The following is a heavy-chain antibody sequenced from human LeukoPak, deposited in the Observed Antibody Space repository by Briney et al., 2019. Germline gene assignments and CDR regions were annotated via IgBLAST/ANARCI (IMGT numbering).Heavy chain of an antibody. Sequence: GGSLRPSCAASGFTFSSYSMNWVRQAPGKGLEWVSSISSSSSYIYYADSVKGRFTIPRDNAKNSLYLQMNSLRAEDTAVYYCARARITIFGVAHAFDIWGQGTMVTVSS. CDR3: ARARITIFGVAHAFDI. V-gene: IGHV3-21*01. CDR1: GFTFSSYS. CDR2: ISSSSSYI. D-gene: IGHD3-3*01. J-gene: IGHJ3*02.